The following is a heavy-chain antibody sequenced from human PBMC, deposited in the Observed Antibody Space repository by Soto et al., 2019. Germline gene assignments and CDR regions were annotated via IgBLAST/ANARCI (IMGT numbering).Heavy chain of an antibody. CDR1: GGSISSSSYY. CDR2: IYYSGST. Sequence: SETLSLTCTVSGGSISSSSYYWGWIRQPPGKGLEWIGSIYYSGSTYYNPSLKSRVTISVDTSKNQFSLKLSSVTAADTAVYYCARHASEYCSSTSCYVDWFDPWGQGTLVTVSS. J-gene: IGHJ5*02. V-gene: IGHV4-39*01. D-gene: IGHD2-2*01. CDR3: ARHASEYCSSTSCYVDWFDP.